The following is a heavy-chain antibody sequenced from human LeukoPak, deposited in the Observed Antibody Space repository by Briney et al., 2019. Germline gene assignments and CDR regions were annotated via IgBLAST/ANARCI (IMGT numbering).Heavy chain of an antibody. Sequence: SETLSLTCTVSGCSISSGSYYWSWIRQPAGKGLEWIGRIYASGSTNYNPSLKSRGTISVDTSKNQFSLKLSSVTAADTAVYYCARGMATINFDYWGQGTLVTVSS. CDR2: IYASGST. CDR3: ARGMATINFDY. D-gene: IGHD5-24*01. J-gene: IGHJ4*02. CDR1: GCSISSGSYY. V-gene: IGHV4-61*02.